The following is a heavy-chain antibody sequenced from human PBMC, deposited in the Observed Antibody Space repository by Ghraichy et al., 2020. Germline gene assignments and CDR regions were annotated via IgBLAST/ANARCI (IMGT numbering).Heavy chain of an antibody. CDR1: GFSFSTYS. D-gene: IGHD2-15*01. V-gene: IGHV3-21*01. Sequence: GGSLRLSCAASGFSFSTYSMNWVRQAPGKGLEWVSSISGSRSYIYYADSVKGRFTISRDNAENSLYLEMNSLRAEDTAVYYCAKLIIAVDIIDYHYGMDVWGQGTTVTVSS. CDR3: AKLIIAVDIIDYHYGMDV. CDR2: ISGSRSYI. J-gene: IGHJ6*02.